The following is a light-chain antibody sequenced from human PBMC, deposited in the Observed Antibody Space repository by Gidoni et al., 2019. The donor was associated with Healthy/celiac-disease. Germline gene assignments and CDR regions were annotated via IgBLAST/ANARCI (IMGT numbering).Light chain of an antibody. CDR3: QQYNSYPPLT. J-gene: IGKJ4*01. Sequence: IQMTQSPSTLSASVGDRVTITCRASPSISSWLAWYQQKPGKAPKLLIYKASSLESGVPSRFSGSGAGTEFTLTISSLQPEDFATYYCQQYNSYPPLTFGGGTKVEIK. V-gene: IGKV1-5*03. CDR2: KAS. CDR1: PSISSW.